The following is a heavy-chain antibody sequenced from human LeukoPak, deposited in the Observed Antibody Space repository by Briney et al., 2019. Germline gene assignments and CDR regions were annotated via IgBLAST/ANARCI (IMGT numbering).Heavy chain of an antibody. Sequence: PSETLSLTCAVYGGSISGYYWGWIRQPPGKGLEWIGSIYRSGSTYYNPSLKSRVTISVDTSKNQFSLKLSSVTAPDTAVYYCASQCMATIPAGLIDLFDYWGQGTLVTVSS. CDR1: GGSISGYY. D-gene: IGHD5-24*01. CDR3: ASQCMATIPAGLIDLFDY. V-gene: IGHV4-38-2*01. J-gene: IGHJ4*02. CDR2: IYRSGST.